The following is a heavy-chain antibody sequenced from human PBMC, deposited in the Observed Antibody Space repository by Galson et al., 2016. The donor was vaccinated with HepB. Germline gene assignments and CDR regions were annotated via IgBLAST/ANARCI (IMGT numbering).Heavy chain of an antibody. CDR3: ARAVMLGRGMDV. J-gene: IGHJ6*02. Sequence: CAISGDSVYNNGAAWVWIRQSPSRGLEWLGRTFYRSTWENHYAGSVKNRITISPDTSRNQFSLHLNSVTPEETAVYYCARAVMLGRGMDVGGQGTTVTVSS. D-gene: IGHD3-10*01. CDR1: GDSVYNNGAA. V-gene: IGHV6-1*01. CDR2: TFYRSTWEN.